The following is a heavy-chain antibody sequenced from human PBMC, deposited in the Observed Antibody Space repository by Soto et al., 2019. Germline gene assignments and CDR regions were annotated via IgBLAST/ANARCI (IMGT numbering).Heavy chain of an antibody. CDR1: GDTFSFYT. CDR2: VNPIVSMS. J-gene: IGHJ4*02. D-gene: IGHD3-10*01. V-gene: IGHV1-69*02. Sequence: QVQLVQSGAEVRKPGSSVKVSCKASGDTFSFYTINWVRQAPGLGLEWMGRVNPIVSMSNYAQKFQGRDTITTDKSTNTAYMQLSSLRSEDTAIYYCAASYGSGYRAFDYWGRGALVTVSS. CDR3: AASYGSGYRAFDY.